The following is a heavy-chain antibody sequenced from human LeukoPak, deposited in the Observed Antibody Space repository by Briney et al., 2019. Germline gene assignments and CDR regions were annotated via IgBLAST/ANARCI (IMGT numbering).Heavy chain of an antibody. CDR1: GVSISSSYSY. D-gene: IGHD3-9*01. V-gene: IGHV4-39*01. CDR2: IYYTGNT. J-gene: IGHJ5*02. Sequence: PSETLSLTCTVSGVSISSSYSYWGWIRQPPGMGLEWIGSIYYTGNTYYNASLKSQVSISIDTSKNQFSLKLTSVTAADTAVYYCARHPRSVTISFFDWFDPWGQGTPVSVSS. CDR3: ARHPRSVTISFFDWFDP.